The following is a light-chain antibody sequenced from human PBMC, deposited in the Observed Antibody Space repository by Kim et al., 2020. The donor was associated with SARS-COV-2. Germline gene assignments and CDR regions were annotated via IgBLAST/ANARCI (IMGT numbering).Light chain of an antibody. Sequence: DIVMTQSPDSLAVSLGERATINCKSSQSVLHSSNNKNYLAWYQQKPGQPPKLLISWASTRESGVPDRFSGSGSGTEFTLTISSLQAEDVAVYYCQQYYSTPWTFGQGTKVDIK. CDR3: QQYYSTPWT. CDR2: WAS. V-gene: IGKV4-1*01. J-gene: IGKJ1*01. CDR1: QSVLHSSNNKNY.